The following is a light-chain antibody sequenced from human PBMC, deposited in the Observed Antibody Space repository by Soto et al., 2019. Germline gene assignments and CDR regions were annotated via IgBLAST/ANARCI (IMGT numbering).Light chain of an antibody. CDR3: QQYYSFPIT. J-gene: IGKJ5*01. CDR1: QGISSY. Sequence: IQLTQSPSSLSASVGDRVTINCRASQGISSYLAWYQQKPGKAPKLLIYAASTLQSGVPSRFSGSGSGTDFTLTISCLQSEDFATYYCQQYYSFPITFGQGTRLEIK. CDR2: AAS. V-gene: IGKV1-9*01.